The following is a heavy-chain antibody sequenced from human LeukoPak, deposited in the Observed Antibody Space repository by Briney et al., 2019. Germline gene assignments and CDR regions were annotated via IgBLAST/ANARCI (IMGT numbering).Heavy chain of an antibody. CDR1: GGSFSGYY. V-gene: IGHV4-34*01. CDR3: ARAPNTSRGMDV. CDR2: INHSGST. Sequence: SETLSLTCAVYGGSFSGYYWSWIRQPPGKGLEWIGEINHSGSTNYNPSLKSRVTISVDTSKNQFSLKLSSVTAADTAVYYCARAPNTSRGMDVWGKGTTVTVSS. D-gene: IGHD2-2*01. J-gene: IGHJ6*04.